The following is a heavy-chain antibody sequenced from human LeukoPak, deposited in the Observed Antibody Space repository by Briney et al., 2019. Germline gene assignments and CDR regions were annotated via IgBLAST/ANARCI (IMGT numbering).Heavy chain of an antibody. J-gene: IGHJ4*02. CDR2: INPSGGST. CDR3: ARDVGYCTNGVCYGGNHFDY. D-gene: IGHD2-8*01. Sequence: ASVKVSCKASGYTFTSYYMHWVRQAPGQGLEWMGIINPSGGSTSYAQKFQGRVTMTRDMSTSTVYMELSSLRSEDTAVYYCARDVGYCTNGVCYGGNHFDYWGQGTLVTVSS. CDR1: GYTFTSYY. V-gene: IGHV1-46*01.